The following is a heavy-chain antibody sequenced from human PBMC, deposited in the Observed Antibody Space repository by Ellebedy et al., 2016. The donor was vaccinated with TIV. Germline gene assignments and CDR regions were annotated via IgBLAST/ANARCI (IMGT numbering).Heavy chain of an antibody. Sequence: SGPTLVKPTQTLTLTCTFSGFSLSTSGMCVSWIRQPPGKALEWLARIDWDDDKYYSTSLKTRLTISKDTSKNQVVITMTNMDPVDTATYYCARAMVRGVIGAFDIWGQGTMVTVSS. D-gene: IGHD3-10*01. J-gene: IGHJ3*02. CDR1: GFSLSTSGMC. CDR3: ARAMVRGVIGAFDI. CDR2: IDWDDDK. V-gene: IGHV2-70*11.